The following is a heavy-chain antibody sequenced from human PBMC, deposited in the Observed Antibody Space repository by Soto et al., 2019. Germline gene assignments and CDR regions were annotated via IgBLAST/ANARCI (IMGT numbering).Heavy chain of an antibody. D-gene: IGHD2-2*01. CDR2: IYYSGST. CDR1: GGSISSYY. Sequence: SETLSLTCTVSGGSISSYYWSWIRQPPGKGLEWIGYIYYSGSTNYNPSLKSRVTISVDTSKNQFSLKLSSVTAADTAVYYCARHYMHGFTYWYFDLWGRGTLVTVSS. V-gene: IGHV4-59*08. J-gene: IGHJ2*01. CDR3: ARHYMHGFTYWYFDL.